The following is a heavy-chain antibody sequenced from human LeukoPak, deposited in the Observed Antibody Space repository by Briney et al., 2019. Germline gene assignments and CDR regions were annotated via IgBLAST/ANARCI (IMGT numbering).Heavy chain of an antibody. Sequence: PSETLSLTCTVSGGSISSYYWSWIRQPPGKGLEWIGYIYYSGSTNYNPSLKSRVTISVDTSKNQFSLKLSSVTAADTAVYYCARIYSSSRFAFDIWGQGKMVTVSS. J-gene: IGHJ3*02. CDR1: GGSISSYY. D-gene: IGHD6-13*01. CDR3: ARIYSSSRFAFDI. CDR2: IYYSGST. V-gene: IGHV4-59*01.